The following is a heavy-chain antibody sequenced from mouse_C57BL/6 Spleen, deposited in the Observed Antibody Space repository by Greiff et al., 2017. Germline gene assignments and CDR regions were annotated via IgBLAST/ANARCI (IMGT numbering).Heavy chain of an antibody. Sequence: VQLKQSGPELVKPGASVKISCKASGYSFTGYYMNWVKQSPEKSLEWIGEINPSTGSTTYNQKFKAKATLTVDKSSSTAYMQLKSLTSADSAVYCCARSGPFAYWGQGTLVTVSA. V-gene: IGHV1-42*01. D-gene: IGHD3-1*01. CDR2: INPSTGST. CDR1: GYSFTGYY. CDR3: ARSGPFAY. J-gene: IGHJ3*01.